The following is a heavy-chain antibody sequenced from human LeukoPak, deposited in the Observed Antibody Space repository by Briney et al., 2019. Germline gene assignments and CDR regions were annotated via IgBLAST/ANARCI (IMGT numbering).Heavy chain of an antibody. CDR1: GGTFSSYA. Sequence: SVKVSCKASGGTFSSYAISWVRQAPGQGLEWMGRIIPILGIANYAQKFQGRVTITADKSTSTAYMELSSLRSEDTAAYYCARDAAVIIYYYGMDVWGQGTTVTVSS. V-gene: IGHV1-69*04. D-gene: IGHD3-3*01. CDR2: IIPILGIA. J-gene: IGHJ6*02. CDR3: ARDAAVIIYYYGMDV.